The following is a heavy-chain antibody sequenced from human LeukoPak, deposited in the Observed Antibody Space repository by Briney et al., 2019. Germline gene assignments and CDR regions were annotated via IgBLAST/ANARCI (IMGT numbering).Heavy chain of an antibody. CDR3: AKDPASYYYDSSGYYYGG. CDR2: IRYDGSNK. V-gene: IGHV3-30*02. CDR1: GFTFSSYG. J-gene: IGHJ4*02. Sequence: GGSLRLSCAASGFTFSSYGMHWVRQAPGKGLEWVAFIRYDGSNKYYADSVKGRFTISRDNSKNTLYLQMNSLRAEDTAVYYCAKDPASYYYDSSGYYYGGWGQGTLVTVSS. D-gene: IGHD3-22*01.